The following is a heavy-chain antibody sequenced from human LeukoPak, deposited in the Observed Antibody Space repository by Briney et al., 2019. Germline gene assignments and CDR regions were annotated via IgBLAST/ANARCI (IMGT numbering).Heavy chain of an antibody. CDR1: GFTFSSYA. Sequence: GGSLRLSCAASGFTFSSYAMSWVRQAPGKGLEWVSAISGSVGSTYYADSVKGRFTISRDNSKNTLYLQMNSLRDEDTAVYYCAKAVGSGSYYDYWGQGTLVTVSS. V-gene: IGHV3-23*01. D-gene: IGHD3-10*01. J-gene: IGHJ4*02. CDR3: AKAVGSGSYYDY. CDR2: ISGSVGST.